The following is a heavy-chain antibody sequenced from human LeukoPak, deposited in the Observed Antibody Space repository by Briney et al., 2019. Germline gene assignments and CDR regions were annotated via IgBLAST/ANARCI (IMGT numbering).Heavy chain of an antibody. CDR2: IYYSGST. CDR1: GGSISGYY. D-gene: IGHD1-26*01. J-gene: IGHJ4*02. Sequence: SETLSLTCTVSGGSISGYYWSWIRLPPGKGLEWIGYIYYSGSTNYNTSLKSRVTISVDTSKNQFSLKLSSVTAADTAVYYCARLRGAAYFDYWGQGTLVTVSS. V-gene: IGHV4-59*08. CDR3: ARLRGAAYFDY.